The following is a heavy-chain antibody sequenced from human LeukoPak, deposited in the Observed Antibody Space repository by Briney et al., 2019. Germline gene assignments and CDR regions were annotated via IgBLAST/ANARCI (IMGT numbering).Heavy chain of an antibody. CDR3: ARDYYDSSLLAFDI. V-gene: IGHV1-18*04. D-gene: IGHD3-22*01. J-gene: IGHJ3*02. CDR2: ISAYNGNT. Sequence: ASVKVSCKASGYTFTSYYMHWVRQAPGQGLEWMGWISAYNGNTNYAQKLQGRVTMTTDTSTSTAYMELRSLRSDDTAVYYCARDYYDSSLLAFDIWGQGAMVTVSS. CDR1: GYTFTSYY.